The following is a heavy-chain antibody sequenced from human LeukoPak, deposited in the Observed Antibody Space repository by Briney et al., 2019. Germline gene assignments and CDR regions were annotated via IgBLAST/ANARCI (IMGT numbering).Heavy chain of an antibody. CDR2: IRSKANSYAT. J-gene: IGHJ6*03. CDR1: GFTFSGSA. CDR3: SSSGWYPPVYYYYMDV. Sequence: GGSLRLSCAASGFTFSGSAMHWVRQASGKGLEWVCRIRSKANSYATAYAASVKGRFTISRDDSKNTAYLQMNSLKTEDTAVYYCSSSGWYPPVYYYYMDVWGKGTTVTVSS. D-gene: IGHD6-19*01. V-gene: IGHV3-73*01.